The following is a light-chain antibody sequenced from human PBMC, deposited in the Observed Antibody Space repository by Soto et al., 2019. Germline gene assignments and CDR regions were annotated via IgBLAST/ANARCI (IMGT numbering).Light chain of an antibody. CDR2: GAS. Sequence: EIVMTQSPATLSVSPGERATLSCRASQSVSSNLAWYQQKPGQAPRLLIYGASTRATGIPARFSGSGSGTEFTLTISSLQSADFAVYYCQQYNNWRPQTFGQGTKVDIK. J-gene: IGKJ1*01. CDR1: QSVSSN. CDR3: QQYNNWRPQT. V-gene: IGKV3-15*01.